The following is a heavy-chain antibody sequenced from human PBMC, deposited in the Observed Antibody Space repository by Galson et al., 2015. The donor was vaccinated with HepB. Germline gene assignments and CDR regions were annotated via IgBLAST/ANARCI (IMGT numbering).Heavy chain of an antibody. CDR2: ISGSGGST. Sequence: SLRLSCAASGFTFSSYAMSWVRQAPGKGLEWVSAISGSGGSTYYADSVKGRFTISRDNSKNTLYLQTNSLRAEDTAVYYCAKGFVGQGKMAYSDYWGQGTLVTVSS. CDR3: AKGFVGQGKMAYSDY. J-gene: IGHJ4*02. V-gene: IGHV3-23*01. CDR1: GFTFSSYA. D-gene: IGHD5-24*01.